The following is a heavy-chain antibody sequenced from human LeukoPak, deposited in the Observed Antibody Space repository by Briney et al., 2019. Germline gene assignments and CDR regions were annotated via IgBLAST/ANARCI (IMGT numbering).Heavy chain of an antibody. Sequence: SVKVCCKASGGTFSSYAISWVRQAPGQGLEWMGGIVPIFGTANYAQKFQGRVTITADESTSTAYMELSSLRSEDTAVYYCARLERYCSGGSCYPGAFDIWGQGTMVTVSS. CDR1: GGTFSSYA. CDR3: ARLERYCSGGSCYPGAFDI. J-gene: IGHJ3*02. CDR2: IVPIFGTA. V-gene: IGHV1-69*13. D-gene: IGHD2-15*01.